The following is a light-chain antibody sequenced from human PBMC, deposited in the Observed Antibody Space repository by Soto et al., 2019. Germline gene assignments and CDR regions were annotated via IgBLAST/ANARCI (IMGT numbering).Light chain of an antibody. CDR3: SSYTRSSTLVV. CDR2: DVS. J-gene: IGLJ2*01. V-gene: IGLV2-14*03. CDR1: SSDVGGYNY. Sequence: QSALTQPASLSGSPGQSITISCTGTSSDVGGYNYVSWYQHHPGKAPKLMIYDVSNRPSGVSNRFSGSKSGNTASLTISGLQAEEEADYYCSSYTRSSTLVVFGGGTKLTVL.